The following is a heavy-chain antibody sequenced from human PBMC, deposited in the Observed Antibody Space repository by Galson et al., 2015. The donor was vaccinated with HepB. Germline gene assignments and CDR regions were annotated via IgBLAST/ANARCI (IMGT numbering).Heavy chain of an antibody. D-gene: IGHD2-15*01. J-gene: IGHJ6*02. V-gene: IGHV3-30*04. CDR3: ARDVDPIKSWVDGLIDRGLAV. Sequence: SLRLSCAASGFTFSSYSMHWARQAPGKGLEWVAVISYDGRNKNYADSVKGRFTIARDNSRNTVYLEMNSLRDDDTAVYYCARDVDPIKSWVDGLIDRGLAVWGQGATVTVSS. CDR1: GFTFSSYS. CDR2: ISYDGRNK.